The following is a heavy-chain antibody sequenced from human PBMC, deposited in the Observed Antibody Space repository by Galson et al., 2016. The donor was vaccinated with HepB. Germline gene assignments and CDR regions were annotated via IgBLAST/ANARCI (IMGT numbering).Heavy chain of an antibody. J-gene: IGHJ6*02. CDR3: ARDLVYPGDYGKYYYYGMDV. Sequence: SLRLSCAASGFTFSSFEMNWVRQAPGKGLEWLSYISSSGTTIYYADSVKGRFTISRGNARNSLYLQMNSLRVEDTAVYYCARDLVYPGDYGKYYYYGMDVWGQGTTVTVSS. V-gene: IGHV3-48*03. CDR1: GFTFSSFE. CDR2: ISSSGTTI. D-gene: IGHD4-17*01.